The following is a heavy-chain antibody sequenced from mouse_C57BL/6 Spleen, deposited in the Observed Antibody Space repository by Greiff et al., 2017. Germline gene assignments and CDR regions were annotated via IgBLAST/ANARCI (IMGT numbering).Heavy chain of an antibody. J-gene: IGHJ2*01. Sequence: VQLQQSGPELVKPGASVKISCKASGYTFTDYYMNWVKQSHGKSLEWIGDINPNNGGTSYNQKFKGKATLTVDKSSSTAYMELRSLTSEDSAVYYCARYYSNYGYWGQGTTLTVSS. V-gene: IGHV1-26*01. D-gene: IGHD2-5*01. CDR3: ARYYSNYGY. CDR1: GYTFTDYY. CDR2: INPNNGGT.